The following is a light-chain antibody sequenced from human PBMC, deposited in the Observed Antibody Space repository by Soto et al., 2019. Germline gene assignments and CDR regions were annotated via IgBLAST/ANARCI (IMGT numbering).Light chain of an antibody. Sequence: EIVLTQSPATLSLSPGERATLSCRASQTVSSSLAWYQQKPGQAPRLLIYEVSNRATGIPARFSGSGSGADFTLTISSLEPGDFALYYCQQYFSIPMFTFAQGTKLQI. V-gene: IGKV3-11*01. CDR3: QQYFSIPMFT. CDR2: EVS. J-gene: IGKJ2*01. CDR1: QTVSSS.